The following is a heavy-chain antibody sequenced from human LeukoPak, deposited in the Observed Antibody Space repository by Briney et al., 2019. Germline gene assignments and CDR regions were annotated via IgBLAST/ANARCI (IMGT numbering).Heavy chain of an antibody. Sequence: PSETLSLTCTVSCGSISSYYWNWIRQPAGKGLEWIGRIYTSGSTNYNPSLKSRVTISVDKSKNQFFLKLSSVTAADTAVYYCARYGYSGSYFFDYWGQGTLVTVSS. CDR2: IYTSGST. V-gene: IGHV4-4*07. CDR3: ARYGYSGSYFFDY. J-gene: IGHJ4*02. CDR1: CGSISSYY. D-gene: IGHD1-26*01.